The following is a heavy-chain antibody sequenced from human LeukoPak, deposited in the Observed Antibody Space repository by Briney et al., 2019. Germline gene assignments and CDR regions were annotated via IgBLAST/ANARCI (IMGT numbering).Heavy chain of an antibody. CDR3: ARAQPTGPIVVVIAYWYFDL. Sequence: PSETLSLTCTVSGGSISSGSYYWSWIRQPAGKGLEWIGRIYTSGSTKYNPSLKSRVTISVDTSKNQFSLKLSSVTAADTAVYYCARAQPTGPIVVVIAYWYFDLWGRGTLVTVSS. V-gene: IGHV4-61*02. D-gene: IGHD3-22*01. J-gene: IGHJ2*01. CDR1: GGSISSGSYY. CDR2: IYTSGST.